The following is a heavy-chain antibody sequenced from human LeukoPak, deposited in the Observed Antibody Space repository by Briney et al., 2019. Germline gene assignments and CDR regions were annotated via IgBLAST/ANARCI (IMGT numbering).Heavy chain of an antibody. CDR1: GYTFTGYY. D-gene: IGHD4-11*01. J-gene: IGHJ4*02. CDR3: ARERGGSNGFDY. V-gene: IGHV1-2*02. CDR2: INPNSGGT. Sequence: ASVKVSCKASGYTFTGYYMHWVRQAPGQGLEWMGWINPNSGGTNYAQKFQGRVTMTRDTSISTAYMELSRLRSDDTVVYYCARERGGSNGFDYWGQGTLVTVSS.